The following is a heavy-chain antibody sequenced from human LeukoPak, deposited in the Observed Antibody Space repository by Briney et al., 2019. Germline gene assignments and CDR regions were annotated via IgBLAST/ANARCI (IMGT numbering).Heavy chain of an antibody. CDR1: GGSISSYY. J-gene: IGHJ4*02. CDR2: IYYSGST. V-gene: IGHV4-59*08. D-gene: IGHD3-9*01. Sequence: PSETLSLTCTVSGGSISSYYWSWIRQPPGKGLVWIGYIYYSGSTNYNPSLKSRVTISVDTSKNQFSLKLSSVTAADTAVYYCARLGRDYDILTGYYHPPLWGQGTLVTVSS. CDR3: ARLGRDYDILTGYYHPPL.